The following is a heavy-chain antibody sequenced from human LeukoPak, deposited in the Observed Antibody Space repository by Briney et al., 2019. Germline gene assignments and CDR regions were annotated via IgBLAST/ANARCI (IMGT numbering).Heavy chain of an antibody. D-gene: IGHD3-10*01. Sequence: PGGSLRLSCAASGFTFSTYPMKWVRQAPGKGLEWVSSIGTSTTYIYYADSVKGRFTISRDNAKNSLYLQMNSLRAEDTAVYYCARDQYGSGDGYYMDVWGKGTTVTISS. CDR3: ARDQYGSGDGYYMDV. CDR2: IGTSTTYI. V-gene: IGHV3-21*01. CDR1: GFTFSTYP. J-gene: IGHJ6*03.